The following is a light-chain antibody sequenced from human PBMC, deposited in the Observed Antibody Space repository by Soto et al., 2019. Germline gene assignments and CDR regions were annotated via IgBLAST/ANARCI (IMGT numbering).Light chain of an antibody. V-gene: IGLV2-23*01. Sequence: QSVLTQPASVSGSPGQSIIIPCTGTSSDVGSYNLVSWYQQHPGKAPKLIMYEDSNRPSGVSNRFSGSNSANTASLTISGLQTEDEADYYCSSYAGLSTYVFGSGTKVTVL. CDR3: SSYAGLSTYV. CDR1: SSDVGSYNL. CDR2: EDS. J-gene: IGLJ1*01.